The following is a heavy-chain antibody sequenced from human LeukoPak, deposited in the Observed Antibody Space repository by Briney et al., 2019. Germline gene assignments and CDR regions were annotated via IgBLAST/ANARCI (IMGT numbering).Heavy chain of an antibody. J-gene: IGHJ4*02. CDR3: ATDDESYYFRFDY. CDR1: GFTFSSYS. Sequence: GGSLRLSCAASGFTFSSYSMNWVRQAPGKGLEWVSSISSSSSYIYYADSVKGRFTISRDNAKNSLYLQMNSLRAEDTAVYYCATDDESYYFRFDYWGQGTLVTVSS. V-gene: IGHV3-21*01. CDR2: ISSSSSYI. D-gene: IGHD1-26*01.